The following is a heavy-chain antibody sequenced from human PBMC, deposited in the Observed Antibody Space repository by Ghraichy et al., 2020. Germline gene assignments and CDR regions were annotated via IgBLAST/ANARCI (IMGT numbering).Heavy chain of an antibody. D-gene: IGHD5-12*01. CDR2: IWYDGSNK. J-gene: IGHJ6*02. CDR1: GFTFSSYG. CDR3: ARLGYSGYDYYYGMDV. Sequence: GGSLRLSCAASGFTFSSYGMHWVRQAPGKGLEWVAVIWYDGSNKYYADSVKGRFTISRDNSKNTLYLQMNSLRAEDTAVYYCARLGYSGYDYYYGMDVWGQGTTVTVSS. V-gene: IGHV3-33*01.